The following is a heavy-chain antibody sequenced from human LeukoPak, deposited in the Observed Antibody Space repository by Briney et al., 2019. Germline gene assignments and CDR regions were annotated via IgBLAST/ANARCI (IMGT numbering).Heavy chain of an antibody. CDR2: ISSSSSYI. V-gene: IGHV3-21*01. CDR3: ARDQVAVAGDNWFDP. Sequence: GGSLSLSCAASGFTFSSYSMNWVRQAPGKGLEWVSSISSSSSYIYYADSVKGRFTISRDNAKNSLYLQMNSLRAEDTAVYYCARDQVAVAGDNWFDPWGQGTLVTVSS. D-gene: IGHD6-19*01. J-gene: IGHJ5*02. CDR1: GFTFSSYS.